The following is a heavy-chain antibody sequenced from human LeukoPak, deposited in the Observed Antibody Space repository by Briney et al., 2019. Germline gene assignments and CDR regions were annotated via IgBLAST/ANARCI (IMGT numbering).Heavy chain of an antibody. D-gene: IGHD6-13*01. V-gene: IGHV3-30*18. CDR2: ISYDGSVK. J-gene: IGHJ4*02. CDR1: GFTFSSYG. CDR3: AKEEQQLISHGFDH. Sequence: PGGSLRLSCAASGFTFSSYGMHWVRQAPGKGLEWVAVISYDGSVKYYSDSVKGRFTISRDSSKNTLYLQMNSLRAEDTAVYYCAKEEQQLISHGFDHWGQGTLVTVSS.